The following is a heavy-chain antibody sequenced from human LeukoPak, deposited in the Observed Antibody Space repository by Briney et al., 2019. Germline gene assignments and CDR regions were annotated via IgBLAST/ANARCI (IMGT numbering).Heavy chain of an antibody. CDR1: GGSISGYY. D-gene: IGHD4-17*01. CDR3: ARGYRRGDYSR. V-gene: IGHV4-34*01. Sequence: PSETLSLTCTVSGGSISGYYWSWIRQPPGRGLEWIGEINHSGSTNYNPSLKSRVTISVDTSKNQFSLKLSSVTAADTAVYYCARGYRRGDYSRWGQGTLVTVSS. J-gene: IGHJ4*02. CDR2: INHSGST.